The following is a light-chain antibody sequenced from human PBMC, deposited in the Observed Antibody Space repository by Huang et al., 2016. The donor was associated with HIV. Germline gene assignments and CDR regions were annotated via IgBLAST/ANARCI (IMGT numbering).Light chain of an antibody. CDR3: QQRFT. V-gene: IGKV3-11*01. J-gene: IGKJ3*01. CDR2: DAS. CDR1: QSISTY. Sequence: EIVLPQSPATLSLSPGERATLSCRASQSISTYLAWFQQKPGQAPRLLIYDASNRATGIPARFSGSGSGTDFTLTISSLEPEDFAVYYCQQRFTFGPGTKVDIK.